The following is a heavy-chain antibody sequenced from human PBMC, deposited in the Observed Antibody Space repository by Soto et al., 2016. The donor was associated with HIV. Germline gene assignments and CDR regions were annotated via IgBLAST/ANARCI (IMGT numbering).Heavy chain of an antibody. CDR2: INPNSGGT. CDR1: RYTFTGYY. CDR3: ARPIAVAGGGFDY. V-gene: IGHV1-2*02. J-gene: IGHJ4*02. Sequence: QVQLVQSGAEVKKPGASVKVSCAASRYTFTGYYMHWVRQAPGQGLEWMGWINPNSGGTNYAQKFQGRVTMTRDTSISTAYMELSRLRSDDTAVYYCARPIAVAGGGFDYWGQGTLVTVSS. D-gene: IGHD6-19*01.